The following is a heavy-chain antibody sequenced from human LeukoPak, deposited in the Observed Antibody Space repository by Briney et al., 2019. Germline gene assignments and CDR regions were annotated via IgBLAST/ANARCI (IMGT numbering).Heavy chain of an antibody. Sequence: PGGSLRLSCAASGFTFSRYAMHWVRQAPGKGLEWVALISYDGSKQYYGESVRGRVTTSRDNLKNELYLQMNSLRVEDTAIYYCARPLMVYANKSNNWFDPWGQGTLVAVSS. D-gene: IGHD2-8*01. J-gene: IGHJ5*02. CDR1: GFTFSRYA. CDR3: ARPLMVYANKSNNWFDP. CDR2: ISYDGSKQ. V-gene: IGHV3-30*04.